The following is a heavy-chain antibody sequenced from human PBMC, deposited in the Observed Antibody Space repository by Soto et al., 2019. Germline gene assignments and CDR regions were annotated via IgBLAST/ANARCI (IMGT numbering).Heavy chain of an antibody. CDR2: TYYRSKWYN. CDR1: GDSVSSNSAA. J-gene: IGHJ6*04. Sequence: SQTLSLTCAISGDSVSSNSAAWNWIRQSTSRGLEWLGRTYYRSKWYNDYAVSVKSRITINPDTSKNQFSMQMNSETTLDTAVYYGARDLWGRDSGSYHPDEDYYYAMDVWCKGTTVT. V-gene: IGHV6-1*01. CDR3: ARDLWGRDSGSYHPDEDYYYAMDV. D-gene: IGHD1-26*01.